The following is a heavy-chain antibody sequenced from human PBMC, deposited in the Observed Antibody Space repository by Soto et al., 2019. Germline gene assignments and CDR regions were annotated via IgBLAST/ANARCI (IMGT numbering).Heavy chain of an antibody. J-gene: IGHJ6*02. CDR1: GYTFTSYG. CDR3: ARHCPYYDFWPVPSPYYYGMDV. V-gene: IGHV1-18*01. Sequence: GASVKVSCKASGYTFTSYGISWVRQAPGQGLEWMGWISAYNGNTNYAQKLQGRVTMTTDTPTSTAYMELRSLRSDDTAVYYCARHCPYYDFWPVPSPYYYGMDVWGQGTTVTVSS. CDR2: ISAYNGNT. D-gene: IGHD3-3*01.